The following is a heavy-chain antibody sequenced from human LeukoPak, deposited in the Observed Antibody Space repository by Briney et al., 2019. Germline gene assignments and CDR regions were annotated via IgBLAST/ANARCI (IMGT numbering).Heavy chain of an antibody. Sequence: GASVKVSCKASGYTFTGYYMHWVRQAPGQGLEWMGWINPNSSGTNYAQKVQGRVTMTRDTSISTAYMELSRLRSDDTAVYYCARDKRIAARPGAFDIWGQGTMVTVAS. D-gene: IGHD6-6*01. J-gene: IGHJ3*02. CDR1: GYTFTGYY. CDR2: INPNSSGT. CDR3: ARDKRIAARPGAFDI. V-gene: IGHV1-2*02.